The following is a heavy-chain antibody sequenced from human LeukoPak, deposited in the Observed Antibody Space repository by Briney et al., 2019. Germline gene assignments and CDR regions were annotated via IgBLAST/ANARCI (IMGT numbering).Heavy chain of an antibody. V-gene: IGHV3-20*04. J-gene: IGHJ6*03. CDR2: ISWNGGRT. Sequence: GGSLRLSCAASGFTFDDYGMSWVRQTPGKGLEWVSGISWNGGRTGYADSLKGRFTISRDNAKNSLYLQMNSLRAEDTALYYCARYRRGLGNMDVWGKGTTVTVSS. D-gene: IGHD3-10*01. CDR3: ARYRRGLGNMDV. CDR1: GFTFDDYG.